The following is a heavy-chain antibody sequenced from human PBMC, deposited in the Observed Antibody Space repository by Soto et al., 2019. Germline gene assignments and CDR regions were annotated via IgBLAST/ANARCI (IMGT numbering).Heavy chain of an antibody. Sequence: PSETLSLTCAVSGGSISSGGYCWSWIRQPPGKGLEWIGYIYHSGSTYYNPSLKSRVTISVDTSKNQFSLKVTSVTAADTAVYYCARLYGYCIRNSCHGHYAMDVWGQGTTVTVSS. CDR1: GGSISSGGYC. V-gene: IGHV4-30-2*01. D-gene: IGHD2-2*01. J-gene: IGHJ6*02. CDR3: ARLYGYCIRNSCHGHYAMDV. CDR2: IYHSGST.